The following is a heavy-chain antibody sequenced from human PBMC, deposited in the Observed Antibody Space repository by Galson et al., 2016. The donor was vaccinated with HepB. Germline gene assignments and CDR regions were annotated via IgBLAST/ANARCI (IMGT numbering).Heavy chain of an antibody. CDR1: GYTFNIYD. J-gene: IGHJ4*02. V-gene: IGHV1-8*02. CDR2: MSPNSGRQ. CDR3: AIYSKLYSN. Sequence: SVKVSCKASGYTFNIYDISWVRQATGQGLEWMGWMSPNSGRQGFAREFQGRITMTRNTSITTAYMELSSLRPEDTAVYYCAIYSKLYSNWGQGTLVTVSS. D-gene: IGHD2-15*01.